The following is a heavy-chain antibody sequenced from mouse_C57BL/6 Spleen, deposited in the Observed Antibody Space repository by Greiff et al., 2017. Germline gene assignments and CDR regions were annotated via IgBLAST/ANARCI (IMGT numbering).Heavy chain of an antibody. J-gene: IGHJ2*01. V-gene: IGHV1-5*01. D-gene: IGHD4-1*01. Sequence: VQLQQSGTVLARPGASVKMSCKTSGYTFTSYWMHWVKQRPGQGLEWIGAIYPGNSDTSYNQKFKGKAKLTAVTSASTAYMELSSLTNEDSAVYYCTRKILTGPYYFDYWGQGTTLTVSS. CDR3: TRKILTGPYYFDY. CDR2: IYPGNSDT. CDR1: GYTFTSYW.